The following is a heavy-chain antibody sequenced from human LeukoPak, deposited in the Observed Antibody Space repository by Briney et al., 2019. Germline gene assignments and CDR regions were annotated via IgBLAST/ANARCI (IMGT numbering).Heavy chain of an antibody. V-gene: IGHV3-66*01. CDR1: GFTVSSNY. Sequence: PGGSLRLSCAASGFTVSSNYMSWVRQAPGKGLEWVSVIYSGGSTYYADSVKGRFTISRDTSKNTLYLQMNSLRAEDTAVYYCARGRSLWIQLWFDYWGQGTLVTVSS. J-gene: IGHJ4*02. CDR3: ARGRSLWIQLWFDY. D-gene: IGHD5-18*01. CDR2: IYSGGST.